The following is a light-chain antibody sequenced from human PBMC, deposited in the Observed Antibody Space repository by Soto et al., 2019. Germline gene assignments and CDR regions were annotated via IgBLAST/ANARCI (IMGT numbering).Light chain of an antibody. CDR3: LLIYPGVGEV. J-gene: IGLJ1*01. CDR1: TGAVTSGHY. V-gene: IGLV7-46*01. CDR2: DTN. Sequence: QAVVTQEPSLTVSPGGTVTLTCGSSTGAVTSGHYPHWFQQKSGQAPRTLLYDTNNRHSWTPARFSGSLLGGKGALTLSVAQPEDEADYYCLLIYPGVGEVFGAGTKLTVL.